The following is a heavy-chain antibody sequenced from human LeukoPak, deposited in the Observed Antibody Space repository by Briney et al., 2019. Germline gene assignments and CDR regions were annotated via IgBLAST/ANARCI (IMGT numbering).Heavy chain of an antibody. CDR1: GGSVSSGSYY. V-gene: IGHV4-61*01. CDR3: ARDAAGPNAFDI. D-gene: IGHD6-13*01. J-gene: IGHJ3*02. CDR2: IYYSGST. Sequence: SETLSLTCTVSGGSVSSGSYYRSWIRQPPGKGLEWIGYIYYSGSTNYNPSLKSRVTISVDTSKNQFSLKLSSVTAADTAVYYCARDAAGPNAFDIWGQGTMVTVSS.